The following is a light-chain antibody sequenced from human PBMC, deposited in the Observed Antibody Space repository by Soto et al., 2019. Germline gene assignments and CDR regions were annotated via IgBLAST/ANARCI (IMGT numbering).Light chain of an antibody. CDR3: KSYAGSNTYV. CDR2: EVV. CDR1: KNAIGVYDF. Sequence: QSALTQPPSAPGPPGRSATISAPGTKNAIGVYDFVSWYQHHPGKAPRLIIYEVVQRPSGVPDRFSGSKSGNTASLTVSGLQAADEADYFCKSYAGSNTYVFGSGTKLTVL. V-gene: IGLV2-8*01. J-gene: IGLJ1*01.